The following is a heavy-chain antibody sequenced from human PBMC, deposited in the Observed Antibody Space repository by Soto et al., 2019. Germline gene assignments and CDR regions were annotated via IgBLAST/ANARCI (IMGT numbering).Heavy chain of an antibody. CDR2: ISWNSDTI. D-gene: IGHD2-15*01. Sequence: EVQLVESGGGLVQPGRSLRLSCAASGFTSDHYAIHWVRQAPGKGLEWVSGISWNSDTIEYADSVKGRFTVSRDNAKNSMFMQQNSNRTEDTALNYCAKTPGYCSIGSCSNLGYFDSWGPGSLVTVCS. CDR1: GFTSDHYA. CDR3: AKTPGYCSIGSCSNLGYFDS. V-gene: IGHV3-9*02. J-gene: IGHJ4*02.